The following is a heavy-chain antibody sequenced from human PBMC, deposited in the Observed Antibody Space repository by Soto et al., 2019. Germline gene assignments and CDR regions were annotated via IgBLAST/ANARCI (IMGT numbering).Heavy chain of an antibody. J-gene: IGHJ6*02. D-gene: IGHD2-2*01. CDR3: ATGKDIVVVPAATNYYYYGMDV. CDR1: GGTFSSYA. Sequence: QVQLVQSGAEVKKPGSSVKVSCKASGGTFSSYAISWVRQAPGQGLEWMGGIIPIFGTANYAQKFQGRVTITADETPSTAYTELSSLRCEDTAVYYCATGKDIVVVPAATNYYYYGMDVWGQGTTVTVSS. CDR2: IIPIFGTA. V-gene: IGHV1-69*01.